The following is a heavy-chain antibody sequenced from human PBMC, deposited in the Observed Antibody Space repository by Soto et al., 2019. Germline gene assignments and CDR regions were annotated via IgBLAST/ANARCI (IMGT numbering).Heavy chain of an antibody. CDR2: IWYDGSNK. V-gene: IGHV3-33*01. D-gene: IGHD6-13*01. CDR1: GFTFSSYG. CDR3: AREWEIAAAGNRNWFDP. J-gene: IGHJ5*02. Sequence: QVQLVESGGGVVQPGRSLRLSCAASGFTFSSYGMHWVRQAPGKGLEWVAVIWYDGSNKYYADSVKGRFTISRDNSKNTLYLQMNSLRAEDTAVYYWAREWEIAAAGNRNWFDPWGQGTLVTVSS.